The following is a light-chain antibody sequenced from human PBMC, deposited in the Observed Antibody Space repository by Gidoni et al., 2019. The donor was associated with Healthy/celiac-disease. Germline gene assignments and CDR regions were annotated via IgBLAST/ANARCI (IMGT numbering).Light chain of an antibody. V-gene: IGKV3-15*01. CDR2: GAS. CDR1: QSVSSN. Sequence: EIVMTQSPATLSVSLGARATLTCRASQSVSSNLAWYQQKPGQAPRLLIYGASTRATGVPARFSGSGSGTEFTLTISSLQSEDFAVYYCQQYNSWPRTFGQGTKVEIK. J-gene: IGKJ1*01. CDR3: QQYNSWPRT.